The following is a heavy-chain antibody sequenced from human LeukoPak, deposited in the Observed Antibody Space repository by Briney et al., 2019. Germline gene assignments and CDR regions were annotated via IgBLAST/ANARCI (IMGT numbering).Heavy chain of an antibody. CDR1: GFAFRGYT. D-gene: IGHD3-3*01. CDR3: AKTWYTDLEDY. CDR2: ISDGAGTP. J-gene: IGHJ4*02. Sequence: GGSLRLSCAASGFAFRGYTMSWFRQAPGKGLECVSGISDGAGTPYYADSVKGRFTISRDNSKNTLYLQINSLRAEDTAIYYCAKTWYTDLEDYWGQGTLVIVSS. V-gene: IGHV3-23*01.